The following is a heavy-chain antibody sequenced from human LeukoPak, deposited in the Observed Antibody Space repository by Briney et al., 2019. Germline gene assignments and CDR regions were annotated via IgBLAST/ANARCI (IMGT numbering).Heavy chain of an antibody. V-gene: IGHV1-8*01. Sequence: ASVKVSCKASGYTFTSYDINWVRQATGQGLEWMGWMNPNSGNTGYAQKFQGRVTMTRNTSISTAYMELSSLRSEDTAVYYCARDLAPYYYDSTDEDWFDPWGQGTLVTVSS. D-gene: IGHD3-22*01. CDR3: ARDLAPYYYDSTDEDWFDP. J-gene: IGHJ5*02. CDR1: GYTFTSYD. CDR2: MNPNSGNT.